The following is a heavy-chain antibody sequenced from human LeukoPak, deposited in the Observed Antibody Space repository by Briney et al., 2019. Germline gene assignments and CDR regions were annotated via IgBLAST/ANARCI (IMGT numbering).Heavy chain of an antibody. D-gene: IGHD4/OR15-4a*01. CDR1: GFTVSSNS. J-gene: IGHJ4*02. Sequence: TGGSLRLSCTVSGFTVSSNSMSWVRQAPGKGLEWVSFIYSDNTHYSDSVKGRFTISRYNSKNTLYLQMNSLRAEDTAVYYCARRAGAYSHPYDYWGQGTLVTVSS. CDR2: IYSDNT. V-gene: IGHV3-53*01. CDR3: ARRAGAYSHPYDY.